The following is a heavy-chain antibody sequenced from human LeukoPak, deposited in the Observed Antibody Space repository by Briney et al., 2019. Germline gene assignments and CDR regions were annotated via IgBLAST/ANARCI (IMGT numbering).Heavy chain of an antibody. CDR3: ARDAIYYDILTGYPLDAFDI. Sequence: ASVKVSCKASGYTFTSYAMNWVRQAPGQGLEWMGWINTNTGNLTYAQGFTGRFVFSLDTSVSTAYLQISSLKAEDTAVYYCARDAIYYDILTGYPLDAFDIWGQGTMVTVSS. V-gene: IGHV7-4-1*02. CDR2: INTNTGNL. CDR1: GYTFTSYA. J-gene: IGHJ3*02. D-gene: IGHD3-9*01.